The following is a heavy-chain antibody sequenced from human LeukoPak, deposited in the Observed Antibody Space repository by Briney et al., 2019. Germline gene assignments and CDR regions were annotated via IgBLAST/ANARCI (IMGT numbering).Heavy chain of an antibody. J-gene: IGHJ4*02. CDR3: ARHNATWYYFDY. V-gene: IGHV4-59*01. CDR2: IYYSGST. Sequence: SETLSLTCTVSGGSISSYYWSWIWQPPGKRLEWIGYIYYSGSTNYSPSLKSRVTMSVDTSKSQLSLKLSSVTAADTAVYYCARHNATWYYFDYWGQGALVTVSS. D-gene: IGHD1-14*01. CDR1: GGSISSYY.